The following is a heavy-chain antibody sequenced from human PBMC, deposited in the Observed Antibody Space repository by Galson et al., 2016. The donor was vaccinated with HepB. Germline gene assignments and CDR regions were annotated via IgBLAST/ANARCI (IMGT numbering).Heavy chain of an antibody. CDR1: GGTFTTYG. D-gene: IGHD6-13*01. Sequence: SVKVSCKASGGTFTTYGINWVRQAPGQGLEWMGGITPILDTPNCAPKFQGRVTITADESTSTVYMELSSLRSEDTAVYYCAREEAAAGTLINWFDPWGQGTLVTVSS. CDR3: AREEAAAGTLINWFDP. V-gene: IGHV1-69*13. J-gene: IGHJ5*02. CDR2: ITPILDTP.